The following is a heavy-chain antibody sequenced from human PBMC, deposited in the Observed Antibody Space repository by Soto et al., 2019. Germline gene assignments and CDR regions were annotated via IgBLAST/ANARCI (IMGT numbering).Heavy chain of an antibody. D-gene: IGHD1-20*01. CDR3: ARVRHINAFDI. V-gene: IGHV4-30-4*01. Sequence: PSETLSLTCTVSGGSISSGAYYWSWIRQPPGKGLEWIGYIYYSGSTYYNPSLKSRVTISVDTSKNQFSLKLSSVTAADTAVYYCARVRHINAFDIWGQGTMVTVSS. J-gene: IGHJ3*02. CDR2: IYYSGST. CDR1: GGSISSGAYY.